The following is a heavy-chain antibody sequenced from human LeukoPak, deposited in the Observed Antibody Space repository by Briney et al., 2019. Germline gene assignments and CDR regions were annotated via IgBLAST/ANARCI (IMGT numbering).Heavy chain of an antibody. V-gene: IGHV1-46*01. CDR2: INPSGGNT. Sequence: GASVKVSCKASGYTFTSYYIHWVRQAPGQGLEWMGIINPSGGNTSYAQKFQGRVTMTRDTSTRTVYMEMSSLRSEDTAVYYCARDPFPFDIEDGGYWLDPWGQGTLVTVSS. J-gene: IGHJ5*02. CDR1: GYTFTSYY. CDR3: ARDPFPFDIEDGGYWLDP. D-gene: IGHD2-15*01.